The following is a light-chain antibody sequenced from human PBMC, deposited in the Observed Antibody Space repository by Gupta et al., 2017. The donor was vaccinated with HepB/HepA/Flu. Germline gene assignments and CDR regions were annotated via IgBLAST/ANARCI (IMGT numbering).Light chain of an antibody. CDR3: ASHAGSSVV. V-gene: IGLV2-11*01. J-gene: IGLJ2*01. CDR1: SSDVGAYNY. CDR2: DVN. Sequence: QSALTQPRSVSGSPGQSVTISCAGTSSDVGAYNYVSWLQQYPGKAPKFIIYDVNKRPSGVPDRVSGSKAGNTAYLTISGLQAEDEDDYYCASHAGSSVVFGGGTKVTVL.